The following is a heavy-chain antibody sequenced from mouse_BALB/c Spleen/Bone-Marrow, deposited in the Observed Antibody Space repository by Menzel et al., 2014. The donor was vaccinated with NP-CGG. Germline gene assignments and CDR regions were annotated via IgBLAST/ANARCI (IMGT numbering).Heavy chain of an antibody. D-gene: IGHD1-1*01. CDR3: ARWDYYGYAMDY. V-gene: IGHV1-18*01. Sequence: VQLQQPGPELVKPGASMKISCKASGYSFTGYTMNWVKQSHGKNLEWIGLINPYYGGTSYNQKFKGKATLTVDKSSSTAHMELLSLTSEDSAVYYCARWDYYGYAMDYWGQGTSVTVSS. CDR2: INPYYGGT. J-gene: IGHJ4*01. CDR1: GYSFTGYT.